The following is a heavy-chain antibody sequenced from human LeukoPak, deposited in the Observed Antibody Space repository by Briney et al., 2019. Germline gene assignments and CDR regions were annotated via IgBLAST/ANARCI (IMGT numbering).Heavy chain of an antibody. Sequence: SGRTLGISCPAEGLSVSRDYRSRVRQAQGKELEWVSIIYSGGSTYYADSVKGRFTISRDNSKNTVYLQMNSLRLEDAAVYYCARDWYGVGGVPDYWGQGTLVTVSS. D-gene: IGHD3-16*01. V-gene: IGHV3-66*01. CDR1: GLSVSRDY. J-gene: IGHJ4*02. CDR2: IYSGGST. CDR3: ARDWYGVGGVPDY.